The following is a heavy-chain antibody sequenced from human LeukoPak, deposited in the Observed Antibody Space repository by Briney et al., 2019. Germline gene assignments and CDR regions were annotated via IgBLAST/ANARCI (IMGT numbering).Heavy chain of an antibody. Sequence: SETLSLTCAVYGGSFSGYYWSWIRQPPGKGLEWIGEINHSGSTNYNPSLKSRVTISVDTSKNQFSLKLSSVTAADTAVYYCARVGYGAYYFDYWGQGTLVTVSS. D-gene: IGHD5-12*01. CDR3: ARVGYGAYYFDY. CDR2: INHSGST. V-gene: IGHV4-34*01. CDR1: GGSFSGYY. J-gene: IGHJ4*02.